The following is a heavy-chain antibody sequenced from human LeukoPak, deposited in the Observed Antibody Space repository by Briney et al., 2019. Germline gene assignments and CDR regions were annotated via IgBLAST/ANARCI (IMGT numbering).Heavy chain of an antibody. CDR2: MNPASGNT. CDR3: ARVPREIASI. D-gene: IGHD3-16*02. Sequence: ASVKASCKASGYTFTSYDINWVRQAPGQGLEWMGYMNPASGNTGYAQKFQGRVTMTTDTSISTAYMELSSLRSEDTAVYYCARVPREIASIWGQGTMVTVSS. V-gene: IGHV1-8*01. CDR1: GYTFTSYD. J-gene: IGHJ3*02.